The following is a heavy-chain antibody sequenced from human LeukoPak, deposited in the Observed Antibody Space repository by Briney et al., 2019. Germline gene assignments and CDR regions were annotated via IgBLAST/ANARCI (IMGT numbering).Heavy chain of an antibody. J-gene: IGHJ4*02. CDR3: ARHCCSSNICHFDY. CDR2: TFYSGST. CDR1: GGSISSSSYY. Sequence: SETLSLTCTVSGGSISSSSYYWGWIRQPPGKGLEWIGSTFYSGSTSYNPSLKSRVTVSVDTSKNQFSLKLTSVTAADTAVYYCARHCCSSNICHFDYWGQGTLVTVSS. V-gene: IGHV4-39*01. D-gene: IGHD2-2*01.